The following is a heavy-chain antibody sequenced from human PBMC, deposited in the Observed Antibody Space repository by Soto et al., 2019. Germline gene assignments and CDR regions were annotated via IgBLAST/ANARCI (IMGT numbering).Heavy chain of an antibody. Sequence: QVQLQQWGAGLLKPSETLSLTCAVYGGSFSDYYWSWIRQPPGKGLEWIGEINYSGSTNYNPSLKSRVTISVDTSKNEFSLKLSSVTAADTAVYYCARRRRSGYSGLGYYYGMGVWGQGTTVTVSS. J-gene: IGHJ6*02. V-gene: IGHV4-34*01. CDR2: INYSGST. D-gene: IGHD3-3*01. CDR1: GGSFSDYY. CDR3: ARRRRSGYSGLGYYYGMGV.